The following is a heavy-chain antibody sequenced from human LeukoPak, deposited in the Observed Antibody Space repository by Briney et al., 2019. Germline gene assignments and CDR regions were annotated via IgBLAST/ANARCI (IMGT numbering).Heavy chain of an antibody. V-gene: IGHV4-34*01. Sequence: PSETLSLTCAVYGGSFSGYYWSWIRQPPGKGLEWIGEINHSGSTNYNPSLKSRVTISVDTSKNQFSLKLSSVTAADTAVYYCARGYGDPSPWGQGTLVTVSS. CDR2: INHSGST. D-gene: IGHD4-17*01. CDR3: ARGYGDPSP. CDR1: GGSFSGYY. J-gene: IGHJ5*02.